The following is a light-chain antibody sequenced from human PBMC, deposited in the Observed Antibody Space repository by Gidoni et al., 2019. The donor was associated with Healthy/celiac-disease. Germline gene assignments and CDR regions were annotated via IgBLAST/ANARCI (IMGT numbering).Light chain of an antibody. CDR2: GAS. Sequence: EKVMTQSPATLSVSPGERATLSCRASQSVSSNLAGYQQKPGQAPSLLLYGASTRATGSPAKFSGSGSGTEFTLTISSLQSDDVAVYYCQQYNNWPPYAFGQGTKLEIK. V-gene: IGKV3-15*01. CDR1: QSVSSN. CDR3: QQYNNWPPYA. J-gene: IGKJ2*01.